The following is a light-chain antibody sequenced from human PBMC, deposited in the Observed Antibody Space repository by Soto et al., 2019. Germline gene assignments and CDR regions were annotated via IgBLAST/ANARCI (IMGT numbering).Light chain of an antibody. V-gene: IGKV1-5*03. CDR3: QQYSSYSRT. Sequence: DIQMTQSPSTLSASVGDRVTITCRASQSINSWLAWYQQKPGKAPKLLISQASSLESGVPSRFSGSGSGTDFTLTISSVQPDDFATYYCQQYSSYSRTFGQGTKVEIK. CDR2: QAS. J-gene: IGKJ1*01. CDR1: QSINSW.